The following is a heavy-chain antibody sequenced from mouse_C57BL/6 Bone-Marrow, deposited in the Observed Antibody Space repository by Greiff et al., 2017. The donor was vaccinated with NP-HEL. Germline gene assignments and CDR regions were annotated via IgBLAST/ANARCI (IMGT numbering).Heavy chain of an antibody. D-gene: IGHD2-2*01. CDR2: INYDGSST. Sequence: EVKLVESEGGLVQPGSSMKLSCTASGFTFSDYYMAWVRQVPEKGLEWVANINYDGSSTYYLDSLKSRFIISRDNAKNILYLQMSSLKSEDTATYYCARDHRGYVWYFDVWGTGTTVTVSS. CDR1: GFTFSDYY. J-gene: IGHJ1*03. CDR3: ARDHRGYVWYFDV. V-gene: IGHV5-16*01.